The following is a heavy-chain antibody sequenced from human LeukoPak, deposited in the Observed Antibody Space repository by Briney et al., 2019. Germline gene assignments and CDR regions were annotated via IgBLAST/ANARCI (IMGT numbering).Heavy chain of an antibody. CDR1: GATFSSYA. CDR2: IIPIFGTA. V-gene: IGHV1-69*06. CDR3: ARVRDGYNHPHDY. J-gene: IGHJ4*02. Sequence: SVKVSCKASGATFSSYAISWVRQAPGQGLEWRGRIIPIFGTANYAQKFQGRVTITADKSTSTAYMELSSLRSEDTAVYYCARVRDGYNHPHDYWGQGTLVTVSS. D-gene: IGHD5-24*01.